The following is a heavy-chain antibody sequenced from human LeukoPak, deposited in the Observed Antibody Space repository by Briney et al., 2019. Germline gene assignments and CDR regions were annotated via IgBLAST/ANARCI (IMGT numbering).Heavy chain of an antibody. V-gene: IGHV3-7*01. CDR2: IKQDGSEN. D-gene: IGHD2-2*01. CDR3: ARERYCTSATCYVGVPFDS. J-gene: IGHJ4*02. CDR1: GFTFNTYY. Sequence: GGSLRLSCAASGFTFNTYYMTWVREAPGKGLEWVAGIKQDGSENYYMESVKGRFTISRDNSRNSLYLQMNSLRAEDTAVYFCARERYCTSATCYVGVPFDSWGQGTLVTVSS.